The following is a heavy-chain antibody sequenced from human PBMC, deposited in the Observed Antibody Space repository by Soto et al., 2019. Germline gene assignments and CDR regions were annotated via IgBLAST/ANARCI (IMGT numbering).Heavy chain of an antibody. CDR3: ARGLILWFGELSRRGGYYYYVDV. CDR2: INDSGNI. V-gene: IGHV4-34*01. Sequence: QVQLQQWGAGLLKPSETLSLTCAVYGGSFSGYQWSWIRQTPGKGLEWIGEINDSGNINYNPSRKSRVTILVDTAKKQISLKLSSVTAADTAVYYCARGLILWFGELSRRGGYYYYVDVWGKGTTVTVSS. J-gene: IGHJ6*03. D-gene: IGHD3-10*01. CDR1: GGSFSGYQ.